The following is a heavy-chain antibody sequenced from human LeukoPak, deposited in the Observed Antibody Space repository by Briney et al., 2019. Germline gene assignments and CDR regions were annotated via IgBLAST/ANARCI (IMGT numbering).Heavy chain of an antibody. CDR2: ISAYNGNT. J-gene: IGHJ4*02. CDR3: AREVIGAAAGVYYFDY. CDR1: GYTFTSYG. Sequence: ASVKVSCKASGYTFTSYGISWVRQAPGQGLEWMGWISAYNGNTNYAQKLQGRVTMTTDTSTSTAYMELRSLRSDDTAVYYCAREVIGAAAGVYYFDYWGQGTLVTVSS. V-gene: IGHV1-18*01. D-gene: IGHD6-13*01.